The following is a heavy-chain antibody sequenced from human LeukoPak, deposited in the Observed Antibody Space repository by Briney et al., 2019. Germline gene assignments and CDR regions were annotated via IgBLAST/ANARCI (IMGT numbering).Heavy chain of an antibody. CDR3: ARVPYSSQFFDY. CDR1: GFTFSSYS. CDR2: ISSSSSYI. D-gene: IGHD6-13*01. V-gene: IGHV3-21*01. Sequence: GESLRLSCAASGFTFSSYSMNWVRQAPGKGLEWVSSISSSSSYIYYADSVKGRFTISRDNAKNSLYLQMNSLRAEDTAVYYCARVPYSSQFFDYWGQGTLVTVSS. J-gene: IGHJ4*02.